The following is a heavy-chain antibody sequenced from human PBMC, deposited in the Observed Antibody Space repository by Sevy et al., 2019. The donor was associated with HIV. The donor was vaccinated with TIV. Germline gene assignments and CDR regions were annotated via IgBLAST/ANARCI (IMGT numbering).Heavy chain of an antibody. D-gene: IGHD3-22*01. CDR3: AREYYDSSGYYYVGNDY. CDR2: ISYDGSNK. CDR1: GFTFSSYG. J-gene: IGHJ4*02. V-gene: IGHV3-30*03. Sequence: GGSLRLSCAASGFTFSSYGMHWVHQAPGKGLEWVAVISYDGSNKYYADSVKGRFTISRDNSKNTLFLQMNSLRAEDTAVYYCAREYYDSSGYYYVGNDYWGQGTLVTVSS.